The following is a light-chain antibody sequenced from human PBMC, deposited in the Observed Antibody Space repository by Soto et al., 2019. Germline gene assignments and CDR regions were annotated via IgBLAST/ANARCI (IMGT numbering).Light chain of an antibody. Sequence: QSVLTQPPSVSGAPGQWVTISCTGSSSNIGAGYDVHWYQQLPGTAPKLLIYGNSNRPSGVPDRFSGSKSGTSASLAITGLQAEDEADYYCQSYASSLSGSVFGGGTQLTVL. V-gene: IGLV1-40*01. CDR3: QSYASSLSGSV. CDR1: SSNIGAGYD. J-gene: IGLJ3*02. CDR2: GNS.